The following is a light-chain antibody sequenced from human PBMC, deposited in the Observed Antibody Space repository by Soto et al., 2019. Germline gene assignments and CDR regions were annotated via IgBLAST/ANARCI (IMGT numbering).Light chain of an antibody. CDR3: CSFAGRGATWL. CDR1: NSDVGSYNF. J-gene: IGLJ3*02. V-gene: IGLV2-23*02. CDR2: EVT. Sequence: QSALTQPASVCGSPGQSITISCTGTNSDVGSYNFVSWYQQHPGKVPKLIIYEVTKRPSGLSNRFSGSKSGNTASLTISGLQAEDEADYYCCSFAGRGATWLFGGGTKLTVL.